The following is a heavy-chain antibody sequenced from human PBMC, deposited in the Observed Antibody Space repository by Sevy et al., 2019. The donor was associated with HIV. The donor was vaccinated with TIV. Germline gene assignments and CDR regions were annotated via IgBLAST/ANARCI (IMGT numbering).Heavy chain of an antibody. D-gene: IGHD6-19*01. V-gene: IGHV4-38-2*01. J-gene: IGHJ4*02. CDR1: GYSISSDYY. CDR2: IYHSGYS. Sequence: SETLSLTCAVSGYSISSDYYWGWIRQPPGKGLEWIGSIYHSGYSYYNPSLKSRVTISVDTSKNQFSLKLSLVTAADTAVYYCARAIGTQVAGLYYFDYWGQGTLVTVSS. CDR3: ARAIGTQVAGLYYFDY.